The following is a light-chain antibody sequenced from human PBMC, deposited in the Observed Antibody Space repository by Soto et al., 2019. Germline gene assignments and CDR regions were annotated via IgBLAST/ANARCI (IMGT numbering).Light chain of an antibody. CDR1: RSNIETHS. Sequence: QAVLTQPPSVSAAPGQKVTISCSGTRSNIETHSVSWYRRLPGSAPKLLIYEDSVRPSGIPDRFSGSKSGTSATLGITGLQPGDEADYYCGAWDTSLSAGVFGGGTQLTVL. CDR3: GAWDTSLSAGV. V-gene: IGLV1-51*02. J-gene: IGLJ7*01. CDR2: EDS.